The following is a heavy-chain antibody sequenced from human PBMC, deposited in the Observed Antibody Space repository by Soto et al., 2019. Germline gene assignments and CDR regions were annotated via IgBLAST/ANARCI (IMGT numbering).Heavy chain of an antibody. Sequence: SETLSLTCSVSGVVTFSGSHYWSWIRQHPGKGLECLGYIFNSGSAYYNPSLKSRLTISIDTSKDEFSLTVNSVTVADTAVYFCARGYSGYDYNFDYWGQGISVTVSS. CDR1: GVVTFSGSHY. CDR2: IFNSGSA. V-gene: IGHV4-31*03. CDR3: ARGYSGYDYNFDY. J-gene: IGHJ4*02. D-gene: IGHD5-12*01.